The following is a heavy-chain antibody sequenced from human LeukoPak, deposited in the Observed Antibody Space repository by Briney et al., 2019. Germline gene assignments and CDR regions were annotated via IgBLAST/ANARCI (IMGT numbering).Heavy chain of an antibody. CDR3: ARQIIRRGSRIVAVPAARRVARFDP. CDR2: IYHSGRT. Sequence: SETLSLTCTVSGYSISNGYYWGWMRQPPGKGLEWIGSIYHSGRTHYNPSLKSRVIISVDTSKNQFSLKLSSVTAADTAVYHCARQIIRRGSRIVAVPAARRVARFDPWGQGTLVTVSS. D-gene: IGHD2-2*01. V-gene: IGHV4-38-2*02. J-gene: IGHJ5*02. CDR1: GYSISNGYY.